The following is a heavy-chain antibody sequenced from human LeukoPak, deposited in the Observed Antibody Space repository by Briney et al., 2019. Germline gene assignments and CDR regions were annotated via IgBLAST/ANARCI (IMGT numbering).Heavy chain of an antibody. V-gene: IGHV4-39*07. D-gene: IGHD3-3*01. J-gene: IGHJ5*02. Sequence: NPSETLSLTCTVSGGSISSYYWGWIRQPPGKGLEWIGSIYYSGSTYYNPSLKSRVTISVDTSKNQFSLKLSSVTAADTAVYYCARMNYDQPEPGGFDPWGQGTLVTVSS. CDR3: ARMNYDQPEPGGFDP. CDR1: GGSISSYY. CDR2: IYYSGST.